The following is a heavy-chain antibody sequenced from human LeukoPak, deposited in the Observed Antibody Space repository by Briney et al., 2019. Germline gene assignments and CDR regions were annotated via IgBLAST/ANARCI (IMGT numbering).Heavy chain of an antibody. J-gene: IGHJ4*02. CDR3: ARLVGSSWYHEVLFGRDY. D-gene: IGHD6-13*01. CDR1: GGSVNNYY. CDR2: VYYSGST. V-gene: IGHV4-39*01. Sequence: SETLSLTCTVSGGSVNNYYWGWIRQPPGMGLDWIGIVYYSGSTYYNPSLKSRVTISVDTSKNQFSLKLTSVTAADTAMYYCARLVGSSWYHEVLFGRDYWGQGTLVTVSS.